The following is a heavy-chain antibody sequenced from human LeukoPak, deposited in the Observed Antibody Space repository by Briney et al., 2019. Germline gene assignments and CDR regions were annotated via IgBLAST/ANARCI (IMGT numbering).Heavy chain of an antibody. CDR2: IIPIFVTA. V-gene: IGHV1-69*05. CDR3: ARVLVDIVVVPAAYNWFDP. Sequence: ASVKVSCKASGGTFSSYAISWVRQAPGQGLEWMGGIIPIFVTANYAQKFQGRVTITTDESTSTAYMELSSLRSEDTAVYYCARVLVDIVVVPAAYNWFDPWGQGTLVTVSS. D-gene: IGHD2-2*03. J-gene: IGHJ5*02. CDR1: GGTFSSYA.